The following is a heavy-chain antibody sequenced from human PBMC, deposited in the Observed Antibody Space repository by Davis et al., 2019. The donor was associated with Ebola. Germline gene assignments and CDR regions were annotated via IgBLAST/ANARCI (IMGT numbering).Heavy chain of an antibody. CDR1: AGSITNYY. J-gene: IGHJ3*02. CDR2: VFHSGTT. Sequence: SETLSLTCTVPAGSITNYYWSWIRQPPGKGLEWMGYVFHSGTTNQSPSLKSRVTISVDTSKNQFSLKLSSVTAADTAVYYCARAISGYTSGWSGAFDIWGQGTMVTVSS. CDR3: ARAISGYTSGWSGAFDI. D-gene: IGHD6-19*01. V-gene: IGHV4-59*01.